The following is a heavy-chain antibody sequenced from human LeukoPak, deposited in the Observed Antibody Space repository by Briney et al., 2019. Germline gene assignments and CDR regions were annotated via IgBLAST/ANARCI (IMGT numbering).Heavy chain of an antibody. J-gene: IGHJ3*01. CDR2: IYCSGSA. CDR3: ARGGFTPTNAFDL. Sequence: PSETLSLTCNVSGDSLSSYYWSWIRQPPGKGLDWIGYIYCSGSANYNSHVKIRVTISVGTSKSQFSLKLSSVTAADTAVYYCARGGFTPTNAFDLWGQGTMVTVSS. CDR1: GDSLSSYY. D-gene: IGHD1-1*01. V-gene: IGHV4-59*01.